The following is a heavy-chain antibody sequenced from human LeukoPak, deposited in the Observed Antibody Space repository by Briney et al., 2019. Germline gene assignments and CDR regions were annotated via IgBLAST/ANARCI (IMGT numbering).Heavy chain of an antibody. CDR2: INPSGGST. CDR1: GYTFTGYY. V-gene: IGHV1-46*01. J-gene: IGHJ3*02. Sequence: ASVKVSCKASGYTFTGYYMHWVRQAPGQGLEWMGWINPSGGSTSYAQKFQGRVTMTRDMSTSTVYMELSSLRSEDTAVYYCARAGVRIAAVSAQAFDIWGQGTMVTVSS. CDR3: ARAGVRIAAVSAQAFDI. D-gene: IGHD6-13*01.